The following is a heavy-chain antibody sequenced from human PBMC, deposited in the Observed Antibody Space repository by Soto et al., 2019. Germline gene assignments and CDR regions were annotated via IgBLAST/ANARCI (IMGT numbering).Heavy chain of an antibody. CDR1: GGSLSNGGFS. J-gene: IGHJ6*02. CDR2: IYHTGNI. V-gene: IGHV4-30-2*01. D-gene: IGHD4-4*01. CDR3: ARGQALSNYYYGMDV. Sequence: QLQLQESGSGLVKSSQTLSLTCAVSGGSLSNGGFSWSWIRKAPGKGLEWIAYIYHTGNILYNPSLRSRVTLSVDLSKNQVSLTRTSVTAADTAVYYCARGQALSNYYYGMDVWGQGTTVTVAS.